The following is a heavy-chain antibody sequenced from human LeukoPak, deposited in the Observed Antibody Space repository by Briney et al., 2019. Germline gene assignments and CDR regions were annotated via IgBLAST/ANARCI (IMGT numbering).Heavy chain of an antibody. J-gene: IGHJ4*02. V-gene: IGHV3-21*01. D-gene: IGHD6-19*01. CDR2: ISSSSRYI. CDR3: ARASYIAVADAFDY. Sequence: GGSLRLSCAASGFTFSSYSMNWVRQAPGKGLEWVSSISSSSRYIYYGDSVKGRFTISRDNAKNSLYLHMNSLRAEDTAVYYCARASYIAVADAFDYWGQGTLVTVSS. CDR1: GFTFSSYS.